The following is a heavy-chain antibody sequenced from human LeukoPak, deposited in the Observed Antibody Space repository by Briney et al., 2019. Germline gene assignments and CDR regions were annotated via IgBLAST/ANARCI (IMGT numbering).Heavy chain of an antibody. J-gene: IGHJ4*02. CDR3: ARDPQAYDSSGYGFDY. V-gene: IGHV1-69*13. CDR2: IIPIFGTA. Sequence: SVKVSCKASGGTFSSYAISWVRQAPGQGLEWMGGIIPIFGTANYAQKFQGRVTITADESTSTAYMELSSLRSEDTAVYYCARDPQAYDSSGYGFDYWGQGTLVTVSS. CDR1: GGTFSSYA. D-gene: IGHD3-22*01.